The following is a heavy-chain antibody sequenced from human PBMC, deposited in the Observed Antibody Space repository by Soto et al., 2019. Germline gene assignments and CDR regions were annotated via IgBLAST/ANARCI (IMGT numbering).Heavy chain of an antibody. CDR2: ISGSSDNI. CDR3: VRDSARIVVVPRVDGDNWLDP. V-gene: IGHV3-11*06. J-gene: IGHJ5*02. CDR1: GFTFSDYF. Sequence: PGGSLRLSCAASGFTFSDYFMIWIRQAPGQGLEWVSFISGSSDNIKYADSVKGRFTISRDNAKNSLYLQMNSLRAEDTAVYYCVRDSARIVVVPRVDGDNWLDPWGQGTLVTVSS. D-gene: IGHD2-2*01.